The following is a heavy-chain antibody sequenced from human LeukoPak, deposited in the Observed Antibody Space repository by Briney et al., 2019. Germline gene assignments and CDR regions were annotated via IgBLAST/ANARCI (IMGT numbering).Heavy chain of an antibody. Sequence: AGGSLRLSCAASGFTFSDYYMSWIRQAPGKGLEWVSFISGSGSNTKYADSVKGRFTISRDNAKNSLYLQMNSLRAEDTAVYYCVRDSAHTVVVPAVIPPGLDNWFDPWGQGTLVTVSS. CDR2: ISGSGSNT. CDR3: VRDSAHTVVVPAVIPPGLDNWFDP. D-gene: IGHD2-2*01. J-gene: IGHJ5*02. V-gene: IGHV3-11*05. CDR1: GFTFSDYY.